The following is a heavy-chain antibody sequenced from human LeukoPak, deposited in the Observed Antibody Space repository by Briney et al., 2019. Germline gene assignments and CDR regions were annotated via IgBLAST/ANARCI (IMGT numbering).Heavy chain of an antibody. CDR2: IIPIFGTA. CDR3: ARYDSSGYYLYY. Sequence: SVKVSCKASGGTFSSYAISWVRQAPGQGLEWMGGIIPIFGTANYAQKFQGRVTITADESTSTAYMELSSLRSEDTAVYYCARYDSSGYYLYYWGQGTLVTVS. V-gene: IGHV1-69*13. CDR1: GGTFSSYA. D-gene: IGHD3-22*01. J-gene: IGHJ4*02.